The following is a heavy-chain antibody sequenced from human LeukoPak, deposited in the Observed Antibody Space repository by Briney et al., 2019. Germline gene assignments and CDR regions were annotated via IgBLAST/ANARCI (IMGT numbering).Heavy chain of an antibody. J-gene: IGHJ4*02. Sequence: PSETLSLTCTVSDGSITNYYWSWIRQPPGKGLEWIGEINHSGSTNYNPSLKSRVTISVDTSKNQFSLKLSSVTAADTAVYYCARGSNYYGSGSLWTYFDYWGQGTLVTVSS. CDR2: INHSGST. CDR1: DGSITNYY. D-gene: IGHD3-10*01. V-gene: IGHV4-34*01. CDR3: ARGSNYYGSGSLWTYFDY.